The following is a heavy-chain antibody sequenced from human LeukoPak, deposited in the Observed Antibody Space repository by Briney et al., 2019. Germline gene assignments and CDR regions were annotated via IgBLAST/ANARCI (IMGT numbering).Heavy chain of an antibody. CDR2: IYHSGST. V-gene: IGHV4-38-2*02. D-gene: IGHD3-16*01. J-gene: IGHJ5*02. Sequence: SETLSLTCTVSGYSIGSGYYWGWIRQPPGKGLEWIGSIYHSGSTNYNPSLKSRVTISVDTSKNQLSLKLSSVTAADTAVYYCARTLGYANWFDPWGQGTLVTVSS. CDR1: GYSIGSGYY. CDR3: ARTLGYANWFDP.